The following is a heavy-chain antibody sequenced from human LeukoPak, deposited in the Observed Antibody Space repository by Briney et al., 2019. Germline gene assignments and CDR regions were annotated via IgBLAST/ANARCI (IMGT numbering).Heavy chain of an antibody. CDR3: ARDPRWLTPDCTSTRCYENYFDP. CDR1: GVYITSYY. Sequence: SETLSHTCSVSGVYITSYYWSWIRQPAGKGLDWIGRIYASGSTNYNHSLKGRVTMSVASSKYQFSLNRSSVTAADTAIYYCARDPRWLTPDCTSTRCYENYFDPGGQGTLVTVSS. D-gene: IGHD2-2*01. J-gene: IGHJ5*02. CDR2: IYASGST. V-gene: IGHV4-4*07.